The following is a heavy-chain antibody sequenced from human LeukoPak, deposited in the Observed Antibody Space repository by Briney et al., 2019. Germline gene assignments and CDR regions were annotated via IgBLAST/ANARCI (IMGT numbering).Heavy chain of an antibody. CDR3: ARDGLVYATHLFGY. V-gene: IGHV3-30*02. J-gene: IGHJ4*02. Sequence: GRSLRLSCAASGFTFSSYGMHCVRQAPGKGLEWVAFIRYDASDKYYADSVKGRFTISRDNSKNTVYLQMDSLGAEDAAVYYCARDGLVYATHLFGYWGQGTLITVSS. CDR2: IRYDASDK. D-gene: IGHD2-8*01. CDR1: GFTFSSYG.